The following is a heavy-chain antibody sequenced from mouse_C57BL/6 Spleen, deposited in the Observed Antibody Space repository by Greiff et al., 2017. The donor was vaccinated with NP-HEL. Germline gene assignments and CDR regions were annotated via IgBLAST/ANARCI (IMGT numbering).Heavy chain of an antibody. J-gene: IGHJ3*01. CDR2: IDPSDSET. Sequence: QVQLKQPGAELVRPGSSVKLSCKASGYTFTSYWMHWVKQRPIQGLEWIGNIDPSDSETHYIQKFKDKATLTVDKSSSTAYLQLSSLTSEDSAVYYCARGGLTGTAWFAYWGQGTLVTVSA. CDR3: ARGGLTGTAWFAY. CDR1: GYTFTSYW. V-gene: IGHV1-52*01. D-gene: IGHD4-1*01.